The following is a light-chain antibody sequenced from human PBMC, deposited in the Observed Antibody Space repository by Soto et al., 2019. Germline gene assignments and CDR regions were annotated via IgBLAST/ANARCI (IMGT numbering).Light chain of an antibody. Sequence: QSALTQPASVSGSPGQSITISCTGTSSDVGSHNFVSWYQQHPGKAPKFMIYEVNNRPSGVSNRFSGYKSGNTASLTISGQHAEDGADYYCSSSTSTNTWVFGGGTKVTVL. CDR2: EVN. CDR1: SSDVGSHNF. V-gene: IGLV2-14*01. J-gene: IGLJ3*02. CDR3: SSSTSTNTWV.